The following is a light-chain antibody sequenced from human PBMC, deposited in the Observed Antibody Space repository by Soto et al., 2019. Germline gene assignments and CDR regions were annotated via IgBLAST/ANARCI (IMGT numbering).Light chain of an antibody. CDR3: SSYGGSNNLV. J-gene: IGLJ2*01. CDR2: EVT. Sequence: QSALTQPPSASGSPGQSVTISCTGTSSDIGIYNYVSWYQQHPAKAPKLMIYEVTKRPSGVPDRFSGSKSGNTASLTVSGLQADDEADYYCSSYGGSNNLVFGGGTKLTVL. CDR1: SSDIGIYNY. V-gene: IGLV2-8*01.